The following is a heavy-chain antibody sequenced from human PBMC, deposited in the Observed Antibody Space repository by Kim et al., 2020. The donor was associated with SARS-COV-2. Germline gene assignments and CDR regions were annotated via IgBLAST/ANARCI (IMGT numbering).Heavy chain of an antibody. V-gene: IGHV3-64D*06. CDR1: GFTFSSYA. Sequence: GGSLRLSCSASGFTFSSYAMHWVRQAPGKGLEYVSAISSNGGSTYYADSVKGRFTISRDNSKNTLYLQMSSLRAEDTAVYYCVKDIFRRYSSSWEPIPRLDYWGQGTLVTVSS. J-gene: IGHJ4*02. CDR3: VKDIFRRYSSSWEPIPRLDY. D-gene: IGHD6-13*01. CDR2: ISSNGGST.